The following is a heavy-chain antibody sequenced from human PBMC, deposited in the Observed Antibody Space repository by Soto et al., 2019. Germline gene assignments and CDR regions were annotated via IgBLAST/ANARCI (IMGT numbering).Heavy chain of an antibody. CDR3: AREGGSYGGRPFDY. Sequence: QVQLQESGPGLVKPSGTLSLTCAVSGGSISSSNWWSWIRQPPGKGLEWIGYIYYSGSTYYNPSLKSRVTISVDTSKNQFSLKLSSVTAADTAVYYCAREGGSYGGRPFDYWGQGTLVTVSS. J-gene: IGHJ4*02. CDR1: GGSISSSNW. D-gene: IGHD1-26*01. V-gene: IGHV4-30-4*01. CDR2: IYYSGST.